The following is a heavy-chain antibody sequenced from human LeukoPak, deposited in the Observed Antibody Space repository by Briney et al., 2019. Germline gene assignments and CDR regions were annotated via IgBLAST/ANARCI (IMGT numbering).Heavy chain of an antibody. Sequence: PSETVSLTCTISGASISSSYYYWGWIRQPPGKGLKWIGSIYYTGNTYYNPSLKSRVTISVGTSKNQFSLKLSSVTAADTAVYYCARHGVQGVGPVDYWGQGTLVTVSS. J-gene: IGHJ4*02. V-gene: IGHV4-39*01. CDR2: IYYTGNT. CDR3: ARHGVQGVGPVDY. CDR1: GASISSSYYY. D-gene: IGHD3-10*01.